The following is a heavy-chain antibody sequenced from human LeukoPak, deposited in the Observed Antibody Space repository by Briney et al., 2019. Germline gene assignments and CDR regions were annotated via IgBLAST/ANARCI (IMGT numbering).Heavy chain of an antibody. J-gene: IGHJ4*02. D-gene: IGHD3-10*01. V-gene: IGHV4-61*02. CDR3: ARTPSGDYYTTFDN. CDR1: GDSISSGRYY. Sequence: SETLSLTCTVSGDSISSGRYYWSWIRQPAGKGLEWIGRTFTNGSTNYKPSLKSRVTISVDTSKKQFSLKLSSVTAADTAVYFCARTPSGDYYTTFDNWGQGTLVTVSS. CDR2: TFTNGST.